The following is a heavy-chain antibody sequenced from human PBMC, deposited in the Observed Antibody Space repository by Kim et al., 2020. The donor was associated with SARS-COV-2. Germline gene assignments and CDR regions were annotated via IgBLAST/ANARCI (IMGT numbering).Heavy chain of an antibody. Sequence: SETLSLTFTVSGGSISSSSYYWGWIRQPPGKGLEWIGSIYYSGSTYYNPSLKSRVTISVDTSKNQFSLKLSSVTAADTAVYYCAREGLWDHYYYYGMDVWGQGTTVTVSS. V-gene: IGHV4-39*02. J-gene: IGHJ6*02. CDR3: AREGLWDHYYYYGMDV. CDR1: GGSISSSSYY. CDR2: IYYSGST. D-gene: IGHD5-18*01.